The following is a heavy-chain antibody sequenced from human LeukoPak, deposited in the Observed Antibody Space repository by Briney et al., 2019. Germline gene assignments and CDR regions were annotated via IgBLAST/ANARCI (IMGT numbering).Heavy chain of an antibody. V-gene: IGHV4-38-2*02. CDR1: GYSISSGYY. Sequence: SETLSLTCTVSGYSISSGYYWGWIRQPPGKGLEWIGSINHSGSTNYNPSLKSRVTISVDTSKNQFSLKLSSVTAADTAVYYCARGLRGYSSSWYATSSPLDVWGKGTTVTVSS. CDR3: ARGLRGYSSSWYATSSPLDV. D-gene: IGHD6-13*01. J-gene: IGHJ6*04. CDR2: INHSGST.